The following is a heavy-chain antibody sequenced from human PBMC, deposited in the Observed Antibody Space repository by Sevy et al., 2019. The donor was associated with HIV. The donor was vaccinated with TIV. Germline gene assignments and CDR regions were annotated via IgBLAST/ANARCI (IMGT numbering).Heavy chain of an antibody. CDR2: IYPGGSA. CDR3: VEDKNDDGGAYFAS. Sequence: TENLSLTCSVSSYSIRSAYQWGWIRQSPGKGLEWIGSIYPGGSAFYNPSLKSRVTISIDISKNQFSLNLRSVTAADTAFYYCVEDKNDDGGAYFASWGPGTLVFVSS. V-gene: IGHV4-38-2*02. CDR1: SYSIRSAYQ. J-gene: IGHJ4*02. D-gene: IGHD4-17*01.